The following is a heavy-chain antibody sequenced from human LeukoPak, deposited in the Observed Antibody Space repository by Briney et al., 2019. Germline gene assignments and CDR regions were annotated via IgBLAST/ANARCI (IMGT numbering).Heavy chain of an antibody. J-gene: IGHJ4*02. CDR3: ARVEGAGAPLDY. V-gene: IGHV4-34*01. CDR1: GGSFSGYY. D-gene: IGHD1-26*01. CDR2: INHSGST. Sequence: SETLSLTCAVYGGSFSGYYWSWIRQPPGKGLEWIGEINHSGSTNYNPSLKSRVTISVDTSKNQFSLKLSSVTAADTAVYYCARVEGAGAPLDYWGQGTLVTVSS.